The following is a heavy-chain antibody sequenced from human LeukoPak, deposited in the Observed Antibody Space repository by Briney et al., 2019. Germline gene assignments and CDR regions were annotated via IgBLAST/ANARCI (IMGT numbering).Heavy chain of an antibody. CDR1: GGSISSSSYY. Sequence: SETLSLTCTVSGGSISSSSYYWGWIRQPPGKGLEWIGTIYYSGSTYYNPSLKSRVTISVDTSKNQFSLNLSSVTAADTAVYYCARRVHYYDRSGYYSEALDYWGQGTLVTVSS. CDR2: IYYSGST. J-gene: IGHJ4*02. V-gene: IGHV4-39*01. CDR3: ARRVHYYDRSGYYSEALDY. D-gene: IGHD3-22*01.